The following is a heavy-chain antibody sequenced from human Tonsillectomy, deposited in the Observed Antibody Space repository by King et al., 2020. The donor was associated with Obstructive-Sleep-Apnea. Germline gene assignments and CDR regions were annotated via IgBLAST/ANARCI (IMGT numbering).Heavy chain of an antibody. CDR2: ISVYNGNT. Sequence: QLVQSGAEVKKPGASVKVSCKASGYTFTSYNISWVRQAPGQGLEWMGWISVYNGNTNYAQMLQGRVTMTTDTSTSTAYMELRSLRSDDTAVYYCAREIIPCSLNDYYYYGLDVWGQGTTVTVSS. CDR1: GYTFTSYN. D-gene: IGHD2-15*01. CDR3: AREIIPCSLNDYYYYGLDV. V-gene: IGHV1-18*04. J-gene: IGHJ6*02.